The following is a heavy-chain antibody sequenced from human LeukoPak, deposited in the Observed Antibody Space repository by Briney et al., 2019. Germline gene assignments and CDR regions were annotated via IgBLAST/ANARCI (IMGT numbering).Heavy chain of an antibody. Sequence: PGGSLSLTCAASGCTFSNYWMSWIRQAPGKGLEWVANINQHGTAKYYVASMRGRFTISRDNAKNSLYLQMNSLRAEDTAVYYCAANGGPFDFWGQGTLVTVSS. D-gene: IGHD4-23*01. CDR2: INQHGTAK. J-gene: IGHJ4*02. CDR3: AANGGPFDF. V-gene: IGHV3-7*05. CDR1: GCTFSNYW.